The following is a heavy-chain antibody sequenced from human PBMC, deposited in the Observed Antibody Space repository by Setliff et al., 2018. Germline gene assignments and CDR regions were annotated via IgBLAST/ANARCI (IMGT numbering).Heavy chain of an antibody. CDR2: IYIGGSA. D-gene: IGHD3-10*01. V-gene: IGHV4-4*07. Sequence: KPSETLSLTCTVSGGSISSYYWSWIRQPAGKGLEWIGHIYIGGSANYNPSLKSRVTMSIDTSKNQFSLKLNSVTAADTAVYYCAREDASGSARRFDPWGQGTLVTVSS. J-gene: IGHJ5*02. CDR1: GGSISSYY. CDR3: AREDASGSARRFDP.